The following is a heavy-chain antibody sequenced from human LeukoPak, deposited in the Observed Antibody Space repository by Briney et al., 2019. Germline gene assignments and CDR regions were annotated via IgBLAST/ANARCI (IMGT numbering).Heavy chain of an antibody. J-gene: IGHJ4*02. V-gene: IGHV3-7*04. CDR2: INQDGSDK. CDR1: GFTFSIYG. D-gene: IGHD2-21*02. Sequence: GGSLRLSCAASGFTFSIYGMTWVRQVPGKGLEWVASINQDGSDKYYVGSVKGRSSISRDNARNSLYLQMSSLRGEDTAVYYCARAHLGDFVWGQGTLVTVSS. CDR3: ARAHLGDFV.